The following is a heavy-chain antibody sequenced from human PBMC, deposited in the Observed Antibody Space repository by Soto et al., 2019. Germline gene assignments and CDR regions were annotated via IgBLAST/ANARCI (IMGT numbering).Heavy chain of an antibody. D-gene: IGHD3-16*02. J-gene: IGHJ6*02. V-gene: IGHV5-10-1*01. CDR1: GYSFTNYW. CDR2: IDPSDSYT. Sequence: GESLKISCKGSGYSFTNYWISWVRQMPGKGLEWMGRIDPSDSYTNYSPSFQGHVTISADKSISTAYLQWSSLKASDTAMYYCARLQDYVWGSYRPTAMDVWGQGTTVTVSS. CDR3: ARLQDYVWGSYRPTAMDV.